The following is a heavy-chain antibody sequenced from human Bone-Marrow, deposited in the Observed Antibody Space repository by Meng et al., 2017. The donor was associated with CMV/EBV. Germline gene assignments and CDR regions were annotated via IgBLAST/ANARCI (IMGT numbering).Heavy chain of an antibody. CDR2: INPNSGGT. D-gene: IGHD2-2*01. J-gene: IGHJ4*02. V-gene: IGHV1-2*02. CDR3: ARDMEYQLLHEKKSDY. CDR1: GYTFTGYY. Sequence: ASVKVSCKASGYTFTGYYMHWVRQAPGQGLEWMGWINPNSGGTNYAQKFQGRVTMTRDTSISTAYMELSRLRSDDTAVYYCARDMEYQLLHEKKSDYWGQRTLVTVSS.